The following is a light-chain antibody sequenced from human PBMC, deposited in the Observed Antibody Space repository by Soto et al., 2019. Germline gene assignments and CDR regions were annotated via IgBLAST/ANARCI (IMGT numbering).Light chain of an antibody. CDR2: DAS. Sequence: AIPLTQSPSSLSASVGDRVTITCRASQGISSALAWYQQKPGKAHKLLIYDASRLESGVPSRFSGSGSGTDFALTISSLQPEDFATYYCQQFNSYFTFGGGTKVEIK. CDR1: QGISSA. J-gene: IGKJ4*01. CDR3: QQFNSYFT. V-gene: IGKV1-13*02.